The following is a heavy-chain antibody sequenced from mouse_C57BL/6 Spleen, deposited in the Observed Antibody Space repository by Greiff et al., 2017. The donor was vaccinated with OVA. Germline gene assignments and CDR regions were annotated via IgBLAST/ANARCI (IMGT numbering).Heavy chain of an antibody. CDR3: SRVAGSYWYFDG. V-gene: IGHV1-69*01. CDR2: IDPSDGCT. CDR1: GYTFTSYW. Sequence: QVQLQQPGAELVMPGASVKLSCKASGYTFTSYWMPWVKQRPGQGLEWIGEIDPSDGCTNYNEKFKGKSTLTVDKSSSTAYMPLSSLTSEDSAVDYCSRVAGSYWYFDGWGTGATVTAAS. D-gene: IGHD1-1*01. J-gene: IGHJ1*03.